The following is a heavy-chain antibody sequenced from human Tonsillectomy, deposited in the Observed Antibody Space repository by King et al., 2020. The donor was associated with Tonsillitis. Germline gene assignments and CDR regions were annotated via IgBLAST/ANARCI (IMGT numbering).Heavy chain of an antibody. D-gene: IGHD3-9*01. V-gene: IGHV3-21*01. Sequence: VQLVESGGGLVKPGGSLRLSCAASGFTFSSYSMNWVRQAPGKGLEWVSSITSSSTYIYYADSMKGRFTISRDNAMNSLYLQMNSLRGEYTAVYYCARVIHSLTFDYWGQGTLVTVSS. CDR1: GFTFSSYS. CDR2: ITSSSTYI. J-gene: IGHJ4*02. CDR3: ARVIHSLTFDY.